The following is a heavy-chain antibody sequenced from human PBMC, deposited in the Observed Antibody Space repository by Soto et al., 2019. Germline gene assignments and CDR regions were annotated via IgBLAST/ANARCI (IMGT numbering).Heavy chain of an antibody. V-gene: IGHV4-30-4*01. CDR3: ARVRVMGATNRPFDY. Sequence: SETLSLTCTVSGVSISSGDYYWSWIRQPPGKGLEWIGYIYYSGSTYYNPSLKSRVTISLDTSKNQFSLKLSSVTAADTAVYYCARVRVMGATNRPFDYWGQGTLVTVSS. D-gene: IGHD1-26*01. CDR2: IYYSGST. CDR1: GVSISSGDYY. J-gene: IGHJ4*02.